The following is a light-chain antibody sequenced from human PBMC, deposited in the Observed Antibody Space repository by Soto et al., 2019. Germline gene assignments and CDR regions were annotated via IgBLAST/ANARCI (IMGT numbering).Light chain of an antibody. CDR1: QDISNY. CDR3: XQYDNLPPT. Sequence: DIQMTQSPSSLSASVGDRVTITCQASQDISNYLHWYQQKPGKAPKLLIYDASNLETGVPSRFSGSGSGTDFTFTISSLQPEDXAXXXXXQYDNLPPTFGGGTKVEIK. CDR2: DAS. V-gene: IGKV1-33*01. J-gene: IGKJ4*01.